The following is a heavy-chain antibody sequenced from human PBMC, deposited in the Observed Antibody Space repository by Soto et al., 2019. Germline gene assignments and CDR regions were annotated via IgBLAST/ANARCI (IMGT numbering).Heavy chain of an antibody. CDR1: GFSLSTSGMC. Sequence: SGPTLVNPTQTLTLTCTFSGFSLSTSGMCVSWIRQPPGKALEWLALIDWDDDKYYSTSLKTRLTISKDTSKNQVVLTMTNMDPVDTATYYCARIRSFLASVAGSSPGGMDVWGQGTSVTVSS. CDR3: ARIRSFLASVAGSSPGGMDV. V-gene: IGHV2-70*01. D-gene: IGHD6-19*01. J-gene: IGHJ6*02. CDR2: IDWDDDK.